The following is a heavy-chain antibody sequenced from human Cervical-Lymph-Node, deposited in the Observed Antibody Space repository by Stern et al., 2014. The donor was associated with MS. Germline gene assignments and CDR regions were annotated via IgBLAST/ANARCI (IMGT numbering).Heavy chain of an antibody. D-gene: IGHD3-10*01. Sequence: QITLKESGPVLVKPTETLMLTCTVSGFSLSNARMGVSWIRQPPGKALEWLAHIFSNDEKSYSTSLKSRLTISKDTSKSQVVLTMTNMDPVDTAPYFCARILYDGAYRGDYWGQGILVTVSS. CDR3: ARILYDGAYRGDY. V-gene: IGHV2-26*01. J-gene: IGHJ4*02. CDR1: GFSLSNARMG. CDR2: IFSNDEK.